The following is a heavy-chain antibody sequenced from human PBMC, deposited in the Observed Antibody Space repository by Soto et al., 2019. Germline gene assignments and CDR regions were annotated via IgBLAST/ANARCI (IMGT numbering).Heavy chain of an antibody. V-gene: IGHV4-39*01. Sequence: ETLSLTCTVSGGSINSRSHYWGWIRQPPGKGLEWIGTIYSSGSTYYNPSLKSRVTISVDTSKNQFSLKLSSVTAADTAVYFCARHVKATGELDYWGQGTLVTVS. CDR3: ARHVKATGELDY. CDR1: GGSINSRSHY. J-gene: IGHJ4*02. D-gene: IGHD2-21*01. CDR2: IYSSGST.